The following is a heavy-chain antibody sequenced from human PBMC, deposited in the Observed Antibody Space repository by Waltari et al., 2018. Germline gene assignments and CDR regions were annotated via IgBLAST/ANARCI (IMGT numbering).Heavy chain of an antibody. CDR1: GGSISSSSYY. D-gene: IGHD6-6*01. CDR3: ARQMKNIAARPRRFDY. V-gene: IGHV4-39*01. J-gene: IGHJ4*02. Sequence: QLQLQESGPGLVKPSETLSLTCTVSGGSISSSSYYWGWIRQPPGKGLEWIGSIYYSGSTSYNPSLKSRVTISVETSKNQFSLKLSSVTAADTAVYYCARQMKNIAARPRRFDYWGQGTLVTVSS. CDR2: IYYSGST.